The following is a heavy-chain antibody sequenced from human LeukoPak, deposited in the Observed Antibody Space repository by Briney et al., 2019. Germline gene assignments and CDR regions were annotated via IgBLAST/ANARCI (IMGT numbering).Heavy chain of an antibody. CDR3: ARQRVGVVPAGYFDS. D-gene: IGHD2-2*01. Sequence: PSETLSLTCTVSGGSMRSFYWGWIRLPPGKGLEWVASVYSGSAHYNPSLKSRVTISVDTSRSQFSLKLTSVTAADTALYFCARQRVGVVPAGYFDSWGPGTLVTVSS. CDR1: GGSMRSFY. CDR2: VYSGSA. V-gene: IGHV4-59*05. J-gene: IGHJ4*02.